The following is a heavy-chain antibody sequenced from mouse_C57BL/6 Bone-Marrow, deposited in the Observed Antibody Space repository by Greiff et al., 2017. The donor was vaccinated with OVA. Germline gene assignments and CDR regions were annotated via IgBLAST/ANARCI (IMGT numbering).Heavy chain of an antibody. CDR1: GYAFSSSW. D-gene: IGHD2-5*01. J-gene: IGHJ2*02. Sequence: QVQLQQSGPELVKPGASVKISCKASGYAFSSSWMNWVKQRPGKGLEWIGRIYPGDGDTNYNGKFKGKATLTADKSSSTAYMQLSSLTSEDSAVDFCARDGSNYYIDDWGQGTSVTVSS. V-gene: IGHV1-82*01. CDR2: IYPGDGDT. CDR3: ARDGSNYYIDD.